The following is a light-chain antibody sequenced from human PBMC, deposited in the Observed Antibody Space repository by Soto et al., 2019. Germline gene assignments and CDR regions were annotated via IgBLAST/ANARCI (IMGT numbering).Light chain of an antibody. CDR2: DAS. V-gene: IGKV1-33*01. CDR3: QQYDNLRIT. J-gene: IGKJ5*01. Sequence: DIQMTQSPSSLSASVGDRVTITCQASQDISNYLNWYQQKPGKAPKLLIYDASNLETGVPSRFSGSGSGTDFTFTIRRLQPEDIATYYCQQYDNLRITFGQGTRLEIK. CDR1: QDISNY.